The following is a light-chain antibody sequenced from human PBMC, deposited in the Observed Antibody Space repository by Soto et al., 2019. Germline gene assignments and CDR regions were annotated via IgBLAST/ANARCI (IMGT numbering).Light chain of an antibody. J-gene: IGKJ1*01. CDR3: QQYDNLPPMT. V-gene: IGKV1-33*01. Sequence: DIPMTLNPAFLSSSVGHAVSITCALSQDISNYLNWYQQKPGKAPKLLIYDASNLETGVPSRFSGSGSGTDFTFTISSLQPEDIATCYCQQYDNLPPMTVGQGTKVDIK. CDR1: QDISNY. CDR2: DAS.